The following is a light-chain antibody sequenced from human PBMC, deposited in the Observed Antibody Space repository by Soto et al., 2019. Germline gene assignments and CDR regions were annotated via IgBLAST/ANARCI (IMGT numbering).Light chain of an antibody. CDR3: QHYGGSPSFT. CDR2: GAS. CDR1: QSVSSSY. V-gene: IGKV3-20*01. Sequence: EIVLTQSPGTLSLSPGERATLSCRASQSVSSSYLGCYQQKPGQAPRLLIYGASGRATGIPDRCSGSGSGTDFTLTISRLEPEAFAVYYCQHYGGSPSFTFGPGTKVDIK. J-gene: IGKJ3*01.